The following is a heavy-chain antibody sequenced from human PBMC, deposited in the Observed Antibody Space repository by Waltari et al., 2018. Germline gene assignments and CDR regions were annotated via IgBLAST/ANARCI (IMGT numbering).Heavy chain of an antibody. CDR2: ISSSSSTI. J-gene: IGHJ3*02. V-gene: IGHV3-48*04. CDR1: GFTFSSYS. Sequence: EVQLVESGGGLVQPGGSLRLSCAASGFTFSSYSMNWVRQAPGKGLEWVSYISSSSSTIYYADSVKGRFTISRDNAKNSLYLQMNSLRAEDTAVYYCARGGFRLTDEELLLESAFDIWGQGTMVTVSS. D-gene: IGHD1-26*01. CDR3: ARGGFRLTDEELLLESAFDI.